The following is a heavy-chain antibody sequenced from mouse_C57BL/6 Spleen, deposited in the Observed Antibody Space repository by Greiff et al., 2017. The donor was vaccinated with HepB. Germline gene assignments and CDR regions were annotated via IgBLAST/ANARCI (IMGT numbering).Heavy chain of an antibody. Sequence: EVKVVESGAELVRPGASVKLSCTASGFNIKDDYMHWVKQRPEQGLEWIGWIDPENGDTEYASKFQGKATITADTSSNTAYLQLSSLTSEDTAVYYCTTGQLRLHYAMDYWGQGTSVTVSS. J-gene: IGHJ4*01. D-gene: IGHD3-2*02. V-gene: IGHV14-4*01. CDR1: GFNIKDDY. CDR3: TTGQLRLHYAMDY. CDR2: IDPENGDT.